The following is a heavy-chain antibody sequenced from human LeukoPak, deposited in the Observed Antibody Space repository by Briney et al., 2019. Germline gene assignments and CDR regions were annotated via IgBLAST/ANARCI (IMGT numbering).Heavy chain of an antibody. Sequence: GGSLRLSCAASGFTFSNAWMSWVRQAPGKGLEWVGRIKSKTDGGTTDYAAPVKGRFTISRDDSKNTLYLQMNSLKTEDTAVYYCSRFYGDYYYYYGMDVWGQGTMVTVSS. J-gene: IGHJ6*02. CDR3: SRFYGDYYYYYGMDV. CDR2: IKSKTDGGTT. D-gene: IGHD4-17*01. V-gene: IGHV3-15*01. CDR1: GFTFSNAW.